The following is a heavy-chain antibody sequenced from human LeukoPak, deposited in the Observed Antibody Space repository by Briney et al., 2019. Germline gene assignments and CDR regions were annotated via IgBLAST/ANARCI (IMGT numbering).Heavy chain of an antibody. Sequence: GASVKVSCKASGYTFTSYDINWVRQATGQGLEWMGWMSPNSGNTGYAQKFQGRVTMTRNTSISTAYMELSSLRSKDTAVYYCARAFSSGWYGVSVGYWGQGTLVTVSS. CDR1: GYTFTSYD. V-gene: IGHV1-8*01. D-gene: IGHD6-19*01. CDR3: ARAFSSGWYGVSVGY. CDR2: MSPNSGNT. J-gene: IGHJ4*02.